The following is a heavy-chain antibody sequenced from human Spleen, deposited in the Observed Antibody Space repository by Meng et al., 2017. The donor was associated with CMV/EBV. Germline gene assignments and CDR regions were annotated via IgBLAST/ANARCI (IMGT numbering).Heavy chain of an antibody. Sequence: GGSLRLSCAASGVNFEDYCMHWGRQAPGKGLEWVSLVSGDGKTTHYVDSVKGRFTISRDHSRDSLYLEMNSLRIEDSAFSYCVNGGGPIQPSPPYDFGYWGQGTLVTVSS. V-gene: IGHV3-43*01. CDR1: GVNFEDYC. D-gene: IGHD3-16*01. CDR2: VSGDGKTT. J-gene: IGHJ4*02. CDR3: VNGGGPIQPSPPYDFGY.